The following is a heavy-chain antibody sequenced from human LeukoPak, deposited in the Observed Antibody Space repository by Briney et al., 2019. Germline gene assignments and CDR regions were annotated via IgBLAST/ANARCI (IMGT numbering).Heavy chain of an antibody. CDR3: AREASSMASFDY. Sequence: PSETLSLTCAVYGGSFSGYYWSWIRQPPGKGLGWIGEINHSGSTNYNPSLKSRVTISVDTSKNQFSLKLSSVTAADTAVYYCAREASSMASFDYWGQGTLVTVSS. J-gene: IGHJ4*02. D-gene: IGHD2/OR15-2a*01. CDR2: INHSGST. V-gene: IGHV4-34*01. CDR1: GGSFSGYY.